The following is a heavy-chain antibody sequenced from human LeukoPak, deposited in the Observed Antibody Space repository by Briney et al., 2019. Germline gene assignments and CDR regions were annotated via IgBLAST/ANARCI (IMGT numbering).Heavy chain of an antibody. Sequence: PGGSLRLSCAASGFTFSSYSMNWVRQAPGKGLEWVSAISGSGGSTYYADSVKGRFTISRDNSKNTLYLQMNSLRAEDTAVYYCAKGYSGSYYSRLNDAFDIWGQGTMVTVSS. V-gene: IGHV3-23*01. D-gene: IGHD1-26*01. CDR2: ISGSGGST. J-gene: IGHJ3*02. CDR3: AKGYSGSYYSRLNDAFDI. CDR1: GFTFSSYS.